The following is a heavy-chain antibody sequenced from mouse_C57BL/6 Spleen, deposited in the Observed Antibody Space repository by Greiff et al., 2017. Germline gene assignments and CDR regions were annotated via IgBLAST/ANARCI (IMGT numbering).Heavy chain of an antibody. Sequence: QVQLKQSGAELMKPGASVKLSCKATGYTFTGYWIEWVKQRPGHGLEWIGEILPGSGSTNYNEKFKGKATFTADTTSNTAYMQLSSLTTEDSAIYYCASSGLRRDDYAMDYWGQGTSVTVSS. D-gene: IGHD3-1*01. J-gene: IGHJ4*01. CDR1: GYTFTGYW. V-gene: IGHV1-9*01. CDR3: ASSGLRRDDYAMDY. CDR2: ILPGSGST.